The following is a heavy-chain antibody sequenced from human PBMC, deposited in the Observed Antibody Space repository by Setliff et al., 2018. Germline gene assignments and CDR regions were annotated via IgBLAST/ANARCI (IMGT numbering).Heavy chain of an antibody. J-gene: IGHJ4*02. V-gene: IGHV3-33*01. CDR1: GFTFSTHA. CDR2: ILDDGVKK. Sequence: GGSLRLSCATSGFTFSTHAMHWARQAPGKGLEWVAVILDDGVKKYHADSVKGRFTISRDSAKNSVYLQMNSLRAEDTAVYYCARGIGTLDISRYFDYWGQGTLVTVSS. CDR3: ARGIGTLDISRYFDY. D-gene: IGHD5-12*01.